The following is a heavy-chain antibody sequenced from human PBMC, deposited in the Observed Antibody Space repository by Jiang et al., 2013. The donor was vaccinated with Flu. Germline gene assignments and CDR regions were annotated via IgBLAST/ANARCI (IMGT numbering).Heavy chain of an antibody. CDR2: INHSGST. D-gene: IGHD6-6*01. Sequence: VYGGSFSGYYWSWIRQPPGKGLEWIGEINHSGSTNYNPSLKSRVTISVDTSKNQFSLKLSSVTAADTAVYYCARGRPEARTEYSSSSDHAPEYYFDYWGQGTLVTVSS. CDR1: GGSFSGYY. J-gene: IGHJ4*02. CDR3: ARGRPEARTEYSSSSDHAPEYYFDY. V-gene: IGHV4-34*01.